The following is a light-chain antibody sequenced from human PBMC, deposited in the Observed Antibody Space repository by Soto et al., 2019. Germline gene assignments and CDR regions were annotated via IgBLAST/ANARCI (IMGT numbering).Light chain of an antibody. V-gene: IGKV3-20*01. Sequence: EIVLTQSPGTLSLSPGERATLSCRASQSVSSSYLAWYQQKPGQAPRLLIYGASSRATGIPDRFSGSGSGTDLTLTISRLEPEDFAVYYCNQYGSSPGTFGQGTKLEIK. CDR2: GAS. J-gene: IGKJ2*01. CDR3: NQYGSSPGT. CDR1: QSVSSSY.